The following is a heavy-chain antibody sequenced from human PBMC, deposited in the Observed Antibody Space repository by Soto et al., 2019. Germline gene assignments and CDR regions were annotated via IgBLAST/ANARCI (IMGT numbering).Heavy chain of an antibody. CDR3: ARIWVVVVASTVSRAFAI. Sequence: ASVKVSCKASGYTFTSYVISWVRQAPGQGLEWMGWISAYSGNTNYAQKLQGRVTVTTDTSTNTAYMELRGLRSDDTAVYYCARIWVVVVASTVSRAFAIWG. CDR2: ISAYSGNT. J-gene: IGHJ3*02. D-gene: IGHD2-15*01. V-gene: IGHV1-18*01. CDR1: GYTFTSYV.